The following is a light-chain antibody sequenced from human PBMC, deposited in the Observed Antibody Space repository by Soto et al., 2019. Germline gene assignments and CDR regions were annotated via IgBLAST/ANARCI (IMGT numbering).Light chain of an antibody. CDR1: SSDVGAYNY. CDR2: DVN. V-gene: IGLV2-11*01. CDR3: CSFAGNYLYV. J-gene: IGLJ1*01. Sequence: QSVLTQPRSVSGSPGQSVTISCTGTSSDVGAYNYVSWYQQYPGKAPKLTLSDVNHRPSGVPDRFSGSKAGNTASLTISGLQAEDEADYYCCSFAGNYLYVFGTGTKLTVL.